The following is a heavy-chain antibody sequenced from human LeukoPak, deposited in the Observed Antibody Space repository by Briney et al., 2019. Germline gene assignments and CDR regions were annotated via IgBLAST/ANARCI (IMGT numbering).Heavy chain of an antibody. CDR2: ISGSGGST. D-gene: IGHD3-3*01. J-gene: IGHJ4*02. V-gene: IGHV3-23*01. Sequence: GGSLRPSCAASGFTFSSYAMSWVRQAPGKGLEWVSAISGSGGSTYYADSVKGRFTISRDNSKNTLYLQMNSLRAEDTAVYYCAKERSIDDFWSGYKNRNLRFDYWGQGTLVTVSS. CDR1: GFTFSSYA. CDR3: AKERSIDDFWSGYKNRNLRFDY.